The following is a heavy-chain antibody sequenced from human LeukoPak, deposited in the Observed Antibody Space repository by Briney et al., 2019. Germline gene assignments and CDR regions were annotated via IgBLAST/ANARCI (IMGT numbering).Heavy chain of an antibody. D-gene: IGHD2-15*01. CDR1: GYTLTELS. CDR2: FDPEDGET. CDR3: GRGPKAGGPHHDMDV. Sequence: ASVKVSCTVSGYTLTELSMHWVRQAPGKGLEWMGGFDPEDGETIYAQKFQGRATMTTDTSTGTAYMELRSLSSDDTAVYYCGRGPKAGGPHHDMDVWGRGTTVTVSS. V-gene: IGHV1-24*01. J-gene: IGHJ6*02.